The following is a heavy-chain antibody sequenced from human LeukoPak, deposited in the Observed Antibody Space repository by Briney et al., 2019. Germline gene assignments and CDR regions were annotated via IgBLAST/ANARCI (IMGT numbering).Heavy chain of an antibody. CDR2: IYTSGST. CDR3: AREDQGPSFDY. CDR1: GGSFSGYY. Sequence: SETLSLTCAVYGGSFSGYYWSWIRQPPGKGLEWIGRIYTSGSTNYNPSLKSRVTISVDTSKNQFSLKLSSVTAADTAVYYCAREDQGPSFDYWGQGTLVTVSS. V-gene: IGHV4-4*08. J-gene: IGHJ4*02.